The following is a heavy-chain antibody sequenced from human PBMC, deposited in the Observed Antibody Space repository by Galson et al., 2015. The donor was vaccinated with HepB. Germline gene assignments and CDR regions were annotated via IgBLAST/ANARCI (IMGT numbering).Heavy chain of an antibody. V-gene: IGHV3-21*01. Sequence: SLRLSCAASGFTFSSYSMNWVRQAPGKGLEWVSSISSSSSYIYYADSVKGRFTISRDNAKNSLYLQMNSLRAEDTAVYYCARVGDILTGLDLWGQGTLVTVSS. D-gene: IGHD3-9*01. J-gene: IGHJ4*02. CDR2: ISSSSSYI. CDR3: ARVGDILTGLDL. CDR1: GFTFSSYS.